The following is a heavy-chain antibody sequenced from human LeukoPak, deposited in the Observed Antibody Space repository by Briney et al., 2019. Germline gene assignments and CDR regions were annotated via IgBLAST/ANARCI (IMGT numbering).Heavy chain of an antibody. D-gene: IGHD3-9*01. Sequence: SETLSLTCAVYGGSFSGYYWSWIRQPPGKGLEWIGEINHSGSTNYNPSLKSRVTISVDTSKNQFSLKLSSVTAADTAVYYCARTYYDISTGYYFDPWGQGTLVTVSS. CDR3: ARTYYDISTGYYFDP. CDR1: GGSFSGYY. CDR2: INHSGST. J-gene: IGHJ5*02. V-gene: IGHV4-34*01.